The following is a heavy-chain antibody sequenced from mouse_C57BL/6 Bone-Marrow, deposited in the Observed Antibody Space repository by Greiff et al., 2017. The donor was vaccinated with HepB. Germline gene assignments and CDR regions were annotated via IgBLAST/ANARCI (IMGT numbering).Heavy chain of an antibody. CDR3: VRHEEKNGEAWFAY. V-gene: IGHV10-1*01. CDR1: GFSFNTYA. CDR2: IRSKSNNYAT. Sequence: DAGGGLVQPKGSLKLSCAASGFSFNTYAMNWVRQAPGKGLEWVARIRSKSNNYATYYADSVKDRFTISRDDSESMLYLQMNNLKTEDTAMYYCVRHEEKNGEAWFAYWGQGTLVTVSA. J-gene: IGHJ3*01.